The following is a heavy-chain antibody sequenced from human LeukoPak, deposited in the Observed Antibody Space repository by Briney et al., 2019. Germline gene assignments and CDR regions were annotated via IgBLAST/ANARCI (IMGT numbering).Heavy chain of an antibody. Sequence: SETLSLTCAVYGGSFSGYYWSWIRQPPGKGLEWIGEINHSGSTNYNPSLKSRVTISVDTSKNQFSLKLSSVTAADTAVYYCARRPKRVYSYGGFDYWGQGTLVTVSS. CDR3: ARRPKRVYSYGGFDY. CDR1: GGSFSGYY. V-gene: IGHV4-34*01. CDR2: INHSGST. D-gene: IGHD5-18*01. J-gene: IGHJ4*02.